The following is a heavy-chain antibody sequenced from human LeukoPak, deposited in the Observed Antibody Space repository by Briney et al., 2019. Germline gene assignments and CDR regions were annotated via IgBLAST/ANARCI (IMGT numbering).Heavy chain of an antibody. CDR1: GFTFSSYG. D-gene: IGHD3-10*01. V-gene: IGHV3-30*18. CDR3: AKDNSVWFGELMRGTRYSDL. CDR2: ISYDGSNK. J-gene: IGHJ2*01. Sequence: HAGGSLRLSCAASGFTFSSYGMHWVRKAPGKGLEWVAVISYDGSNKYYADSVKCRFTISRDNSKNTLYLQMNSLRAEDTAVYYCAKDNSVWFGELMRGTRYSDLWGRGTLVTVSS.